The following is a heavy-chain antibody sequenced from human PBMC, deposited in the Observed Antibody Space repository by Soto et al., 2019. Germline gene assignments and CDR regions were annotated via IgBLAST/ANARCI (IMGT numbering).Heavy chain of an antibody. D-gene: IGHD6-13*01. CDR1: GFTFSSYG. V-gene: IGHV3-33*01. Sequence: QVQLVESGGGVVQPGRSLRLSCAASGFTFSSYGMHWVRQAPGKGLEWVAVIWYDGSNKHYADSVKGRFTISRDNSNNTLYLQLNGLRAEDTAVYYCARGGRLYTSSWSDYWGQGTLVTVSS. CDR2: IWYDGSNK. J-gene: IGHJ4*02. CDR3: ARGGRLYTSSWSDY.